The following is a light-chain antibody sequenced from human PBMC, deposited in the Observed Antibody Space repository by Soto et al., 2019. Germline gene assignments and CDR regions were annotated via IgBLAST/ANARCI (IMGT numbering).Light chain of an antibody. CDR3: QQYYDKPAT. CDR2: WAS. J-gene: IGKJ2*01. CDR1: QSLLYSSNNKNY. V-gene: IGKV4-1*01. Sequence: DIVMTQSPDSLAVSLGERAAINCKSIQSLLYSSNNKNYLAWYQQKPGQPPKLLFYWASTRESGVPARFSGSRSETDFTLTISSLQTEDVAVYYCQQYYDKPATFGQGTKLEIK.